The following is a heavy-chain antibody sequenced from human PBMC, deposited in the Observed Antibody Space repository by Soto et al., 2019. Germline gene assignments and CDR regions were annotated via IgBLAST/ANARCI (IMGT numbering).Heavy chain of an antibody. J-gene: IGHJ5*02. CDR1: GGSISSGGYY. CDR2: IYYSGST. V-gene: IGHV4-31*03. CDR3: ARRAATGTNVWFDP. Sequence: PSETLSLTCTIPGGSISSGGYYWSWIRQHPGKGLEWIGYIYYSGSTYYNPSLKSRVTIAVDTSKNQFSLKLNSVTAAGTAVYYCARRAATGTNVWFDPWGQGTLVTVSS. D-gene: IGHD1-7*01.